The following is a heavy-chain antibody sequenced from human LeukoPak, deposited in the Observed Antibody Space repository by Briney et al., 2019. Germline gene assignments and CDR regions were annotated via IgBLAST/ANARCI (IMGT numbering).Heavy chain of an antibody. CDR2: ISSRVNSYAT. CDR3: TTHSEGRYRYRWGPDY. CDR1: GFTFSGSG. J-gene: IGHJ4*02. D-gene: IGHD3-16*02. Sequence: GGSLRLSCAASGFTFSGSGMHWVRQASGKGLAWVARISSRVNSYATEYAGSVKGRFTISRDDSKNTAYLQMDSLKTEDTAVYYCTTHSEGRYRYRWGPDYWGQGTLVTVSS. V-gene: IGHV3-73*01.